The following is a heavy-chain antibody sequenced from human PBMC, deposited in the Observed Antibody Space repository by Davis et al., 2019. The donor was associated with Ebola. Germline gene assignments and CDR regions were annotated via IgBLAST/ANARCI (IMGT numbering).Heavy chain of an antibody. J-gene: IGHJ4*02. V-gene: IGHV3-23*01. Sequence: GESLKISCTASGFPFSTYAMSWVRQAPGKGLEWVSGISSSGDSTYYADSVKGRFTISRDNSKNTLYLQMNSLRAEDTAVYYCAKGLGSSGWYYFDYWGQGTLVTVSS. CDR2: ISSSGDST. D-gene: IGHD6-19*01. CDR3: AKGLGSSGWYYFDY. CDR1: GFPFSTYA.